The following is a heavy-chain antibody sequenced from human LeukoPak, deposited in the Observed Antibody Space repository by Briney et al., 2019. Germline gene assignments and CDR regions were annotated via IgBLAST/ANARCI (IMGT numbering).Heavy chain of an antibody. Sequence: SVKVSCKASGGTSSSYAISWVRQAPGQGLEWMGGIIPIFGTANYAQKFQGRVTITADESTSTAYMELSSLRSEDTAVYYCARDQVVVPYYYGMDVWGQGTTVTVSS. D-gene: IGHD2-15*01. CDR3: ARDQVVVPYYYGMDV. CDR2: IIPIFGTA. CDR1: GGTSSSYA. V-gene: IGHV1-69*13. J-gene: IGHJ6*02.